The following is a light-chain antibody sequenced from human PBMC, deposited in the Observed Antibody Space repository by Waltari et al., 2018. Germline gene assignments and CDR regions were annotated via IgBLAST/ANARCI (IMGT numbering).Light chain of an antibody. CDR2: DVS. CDR1: SSDVGGFNF. V-gene: IGLV2-14*01. J-gene: IGLJ3*02. CDR3: SSYTSSSTWV. Sequence: QSALTQPASVSGSPGQSITIPCTGTSSDVGGFNFFPWYQQYPGKAPTLIIYDVSKRPSGVSRRFSGSKSGNTASLTISGLQAEEEADYYCSSYTSSSTWVFGGGTRLTVL.